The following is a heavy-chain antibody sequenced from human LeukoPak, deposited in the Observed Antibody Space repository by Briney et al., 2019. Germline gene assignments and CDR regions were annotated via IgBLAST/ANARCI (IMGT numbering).Heavy chain of an antibody. CDR2: FGGSDRI. J-gene: IGHJ4*02. CDR3: VKDTSRCGGDCPGYFDY. Sequence: GGSLRLSCAASGFTFSSFAMSWVRRPPGKGLEWVSGFGGSDRIHYADSVKGRFTISRDNSKNTLYLQMDSLRPEDTDVYYCVKDTSRCGGDCPGYFDYWGRGTLVAVSS. V-gene: IGHV3-23*01. CDR1: GFTFSSFA. D-gene: IGHD2-21*02.